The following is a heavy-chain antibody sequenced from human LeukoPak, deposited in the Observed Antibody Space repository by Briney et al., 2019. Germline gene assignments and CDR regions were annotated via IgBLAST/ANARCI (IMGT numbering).Heavy chain of an antibody. CDR1: GYTFTSYG. CDR2: ISAYNGNT. D-gene: IGHD3-3*01. J-gene: IGHJ5*02. Sequence: GASVKVSCKASGYTFTSYGISWVRQAPGQGLEWMGWISAYNGNTNYAQKLQRRVTMTTDTSTSTAYMELSSLRSDDTAVYYCARDTNAGYDFWSGYYNEQNWFDPWGQGTLVTVSS. V-gene: IGHV1-18*01. CDR3: ARDTNAGYDFWSGYYNEQNWFDP.